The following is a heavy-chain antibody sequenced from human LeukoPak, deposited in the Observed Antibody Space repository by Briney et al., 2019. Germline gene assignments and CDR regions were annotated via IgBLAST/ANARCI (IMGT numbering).Heavy chain of an antibody. J-gene: IGHJ4*02. CDR3: ARGYDILTGYYLPLDY. D-gene: IGHD3-9*01. Sequence: GGSLRLSCAASGFTFSSYAMPWVRQAPGKGLEWVAVISYDGSNKYYAASVKGRLTISRDNSKNTLYLQMNSLRAEATAVYYCARGYDILTGYYLPLDYWGQGTLVTVSS. V-gene: IGHV3-30-3*01. CDR1: GFTFSSYA. CDR2: ISYDGSNK.